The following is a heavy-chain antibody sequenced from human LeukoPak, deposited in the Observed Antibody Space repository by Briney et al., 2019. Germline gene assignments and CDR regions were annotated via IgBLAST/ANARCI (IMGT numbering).Heavy chain of an antibody. CDR2: IWYDGSNK. J-gene: IGHJ4*02. CDR3: ARWDGRSTWLYDY. D-gene: IGHD1-14*01. CDR1: GFTFSSYA. Sequence: PGRSLRLSCAASGFTFSSYAMHWVRQAPCKGLEWVAIIWYDGSNKYYADSVKGRFTISRDNAKNSLYLQMNSLRAEDTAVYYSARWDGRSTWLYDYWGQGTLVTVSS. V-gene: IGHV3-33*08.